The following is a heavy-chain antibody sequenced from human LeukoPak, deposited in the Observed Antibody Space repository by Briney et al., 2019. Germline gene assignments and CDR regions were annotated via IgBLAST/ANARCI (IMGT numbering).Heavy chain of an antibody. V-gene: IGHV1-69*13. CDR2: IFPIFGTA. CDR3: AKTYDILTGYTPDTYYYYYYMDV. D-gene: IGHD3-9*01. Sequence: GASVKVSCKXSVGTFSSYAISWVRQAPGHGLEWVGGIFPIFGTANDAQKFQGRVTITADESTSTAYMELSSLRSEDTAVYYCAKTYDILTGYTPDTYYYYYYMDVWGKGTTVTVSS. J-gene: IGHJ6*03. CDR1: VGTFSSYA.